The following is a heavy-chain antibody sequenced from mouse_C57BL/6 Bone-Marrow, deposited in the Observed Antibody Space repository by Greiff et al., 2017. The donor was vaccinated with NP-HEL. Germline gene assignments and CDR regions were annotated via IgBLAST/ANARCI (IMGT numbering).Heavy chain of an antibody. V-gene: IGHV14-4*01. Sequence: VQLKQSGAELVRPGASVKLSCTASGFNIKDDYMHWVKQRPEQGLEWIGWIDPENGDTEYASKFQGKATITADTSSNTAYLQLSSLTSEDTAVYYCTTVYYDYDDYYAMDYWGQGTSVTVSS. CDR1: GFNIKDDY. CDR3: TTVYYDYDDYYAMDY. D-gene: IGHD2-4*01. CDR2: IDPENGDT. J-gene: IGHJ4*01.